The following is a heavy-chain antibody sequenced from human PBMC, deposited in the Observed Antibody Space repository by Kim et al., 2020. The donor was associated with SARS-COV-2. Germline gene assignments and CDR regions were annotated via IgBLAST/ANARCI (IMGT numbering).Heavy chain of an antibody. CDR2: IYYSGST. J-gene: IGHJ4*02. CDR1: GGSISSSSYY. Sequence: SETLSLTCTVSGGSISSSSYYWGWIRQPPGKGLEWIGSIYYSGSTYYNPSLKSRVTISVDTSKNQFSLKLSSVTAADTAVYYCARRGVPGTAYYWDSSGNAYYLDHWGQGTLVTVSS. CDR3: ARRGVPGTAYYWDSSGNAYYLDH. V-gene: IGHV4-39*01. D-gene: IGHD3-22*01.